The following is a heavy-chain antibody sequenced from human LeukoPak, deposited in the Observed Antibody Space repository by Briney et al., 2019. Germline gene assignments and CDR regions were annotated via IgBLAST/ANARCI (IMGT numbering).Heavy chain of an antibody. CDR2: ISSSGSTI. D-gene: IGHD6-13*01. J-gene: IGHJ4*02. V-gene: IGHV3-48*03. CDR3: VRVEFGYSSSWYNY. CDR1: GFTFNNYA. Sequence: PGGSLRLSCAASGFTFNNYAMSWVRQARGKGLEWVSYISSSGSTIYYADSVKGGFTISRDNAKNSLYLQMNSLRAEDTDVYYCVRVEFGYSSSWYNYWGQGTLVSVSS.